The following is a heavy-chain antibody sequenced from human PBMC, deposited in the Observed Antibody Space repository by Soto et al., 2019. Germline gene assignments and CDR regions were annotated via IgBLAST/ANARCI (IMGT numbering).Heavy chain of an antibody. CDR1: GFTFNRHP. CDR2: ISHDGNNK. D-gene: IGHD6-13*01. Sequence: GGSLRLSCAASGFTFNRHPLHWVRQAPGKGLEWVAVISHDGNNKYYADSVKGRFTISRDNSMNMLYLQMHGLRTEDTAIFYCARDDSSSWYEFDYWGQGTLVTVSS. J-gene: IGHJ4*02. V-gene: IGHV3-30*01. CDR3: ARDDSSSWYEFDY.